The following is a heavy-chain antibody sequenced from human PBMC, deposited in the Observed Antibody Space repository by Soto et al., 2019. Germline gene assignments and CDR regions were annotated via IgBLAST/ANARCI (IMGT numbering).Heavy chain of an antibody. CDR3: AGRNSLASVSLNFRELSNYKWIDP. CDR1: GGSISSRSNY. D-gene: IGHD3-16*02. Sequence: PSETLSLTCTVSGGSISSRSNYWGWIRQPPGKGLEWIGSVYYIGSTYYNPSLKSRVTISVDTSNNQFSLNLNSVTASDTAVYYCAGRNSLASVSLNFRELSNYKWIDPWGPGTLVTVSS. CDR2: VYYIGST. V-gene: IGHV4-39*01. J-gene: IGHJ5*02.